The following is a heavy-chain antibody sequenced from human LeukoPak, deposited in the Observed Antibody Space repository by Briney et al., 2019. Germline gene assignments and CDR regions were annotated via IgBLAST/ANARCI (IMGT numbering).Heavy chain of an antibody. J-gene: IGHJ4*02. D-gene: IGHD3-10*01. CDR2: INHSGST. V-gene: IGHV4-34*01. CDR1: GGSFSGYY. CDR3: ASDRLLWFGELDY. Sequence: PSETLSLTCAVYGGSFSGYYWSWIRQPPGKGLEWIGEINHSGSTNYNPSLKSRVTISVDTSKNQFSLKLRSLTAADTAVYYCASDRLLWFGELDYWGQGTLVIVSS.